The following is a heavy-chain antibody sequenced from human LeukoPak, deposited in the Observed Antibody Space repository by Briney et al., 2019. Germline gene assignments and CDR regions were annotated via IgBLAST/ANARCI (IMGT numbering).Heavy chain of an antibody. CDR1: GYTFTSYG. CDR2: ISAYNVNT. Sequence: ASVKVSCKASGYTFTSYGISWVRQAPGQGLEWMGWISAYNVNTDYAQKLQGRVTMTTDTSTSTAYMELRSLRSDDTAVYYCARETYGDYDFDYWGQGTLVTVSS. D-gene: IGHD4-17*01. J-gene: IGHJ4*02. CDR3: ARETYGDYDFDY. V-gene: IGHV1-18*01.